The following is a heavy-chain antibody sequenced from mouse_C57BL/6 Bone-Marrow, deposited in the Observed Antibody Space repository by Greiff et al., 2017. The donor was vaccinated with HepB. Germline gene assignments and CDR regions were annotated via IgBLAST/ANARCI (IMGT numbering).Heavy chain of an antibody. V-gene: IGHV5-17*01. D-gene: IGHD1-1*01. CDR2: ISSGSSTI. CDR1: GFTFSDYG. J-gene: IGHJ2*01. CDR3: ATYYGSSYGFDY. Sequence: DVMLVESGGGLVKPGGSLKLSCAASGFTFSDYGMHWVRQAPEKGLEWVAYISSGSSTIYYADTVKGRFTISRDNAKNTLFLQMTSLRSEDTAMYYCATYYGSSYGFDYWGQGTTLTVSS.